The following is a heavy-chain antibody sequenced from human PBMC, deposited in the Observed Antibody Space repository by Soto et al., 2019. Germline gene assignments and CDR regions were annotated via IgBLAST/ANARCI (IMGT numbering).Heavy chain of an antibody. J-gene: IGHJ6*03. CDR3: SRISDD. V-gene: IGHV4-30-2*01. CDR1: GGSISSGVYS. CDR2: MYHIGST. Sequence: QLQLQESGSGLVKPSQTLSLTCAVSGGSISSGVYSWSWIRQPPGKGLEWIGYMYHIGSTYYNPSINSRVTISIDSSKYHFSRNLSCVPAAVTTVYYSSRISDDWG.